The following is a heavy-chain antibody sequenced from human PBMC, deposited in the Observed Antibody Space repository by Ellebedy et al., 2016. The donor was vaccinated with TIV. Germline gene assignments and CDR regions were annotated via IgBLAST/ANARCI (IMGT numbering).Heavy chain of an antibody. V-gene: IGHV1-18*01. J-gene: IGHJ6*03. CDR3: ARGGWELLNRHYYYYMDV. CDR2: ISAYNGNT. Sequence: ASVKVSCKASGYTFTSYGISWVRQAPGQGLEWMGWISAYNGNTNYAQKLQGRVTMTTDTSTSTAYMELRSLRSDDTAVYYCARGGWELLNRHYYYYMDVWGKGTTVTVSS. CDR1: GYTFTSYG. D-gene: IGHD1-26*01.